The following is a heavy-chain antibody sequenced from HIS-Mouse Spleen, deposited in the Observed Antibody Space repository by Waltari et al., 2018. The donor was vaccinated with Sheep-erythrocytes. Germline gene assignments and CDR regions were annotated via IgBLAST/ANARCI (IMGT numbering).Heavy chain of an antibody. CDR3: ARGHPDYGDYDAFDI. V-gene: IGHV3-53*01. CDR2: IYRGGST. CDR1: GFTVSSNY. D-gene: IGHD4-17*01. J-gene: IGHJ3*02. Sequence: EVQLVESGGGLIQPGGSLRLSCAASGFTVSSNYISWVRQAPGKALEWCSVIYRGGSTYYADAVKGRFTISRDNSKNTLYLQMNSLRAEDTAVYYCARGHPDYGDYDAFDIWGQGTMVTVSS.